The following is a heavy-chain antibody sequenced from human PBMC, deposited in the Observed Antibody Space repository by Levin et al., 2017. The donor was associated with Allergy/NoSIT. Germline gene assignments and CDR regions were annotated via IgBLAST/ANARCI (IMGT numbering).Heavy chain of an antibody. CDR3: ARQCYDILTGYYNFDY. D-gene: IGHD3-9*01. CDR2: IYNSGST. CDR1: GGSISSSISY. J-gene: IGHJ4*02. V-gene: IGHV4-39*01. Sequence: SETLSLTCAIYGGSISSSISYWGWIRQAPGKGLEWIGSIYNSGSTYYNPSLKSRVTTSVDTSKNQFSLQLSSVTAADTAVYYCARQCYDILTGYYNFDYWGQGTLVTVSS.